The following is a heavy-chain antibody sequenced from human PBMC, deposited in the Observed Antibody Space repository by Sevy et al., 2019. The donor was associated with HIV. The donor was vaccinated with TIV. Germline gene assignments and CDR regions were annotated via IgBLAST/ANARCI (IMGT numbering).Heavy chain of an antibody. CDR1: GYTLTQLS. CDR2: FDPEDGET. CDR3: ASTRDYYESSGSPFDY. V-gene: IGHV1-24*01. Sequence: ASVKVSCKVSGYTLTQLSMHWVRQAPGKGLEWMGSFDPEDGETIYAQKFQGRVTMTEDTSTDTAYMDLGSLRSEDTAIYYCASTRDYYESSGSPFDYWGQGTLVTVSS. D-gene: IGHD3-22*01. J-gene: IGHJ4*02.